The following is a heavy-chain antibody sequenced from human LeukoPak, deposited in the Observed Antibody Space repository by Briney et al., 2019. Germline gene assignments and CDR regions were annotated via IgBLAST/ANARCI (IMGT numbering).Heavy chain of an antibody. Sequence: PSETLSLTCAVYGGSFSGYYWSWIRQPPGKGLEWFGEINHDGSTNYNPSLKSRVTVSVDTSKNQFSLKLSSVTAADTAVYYCALGITFFDYWGQGTLVTVSS. J-gene: IGHJ4*02. V-gene: IGHV4-34*01. CDR1: GGSFSGYY. D-gene: IGHD3-16*01. CDR3: ALGITFFDY. CDR2: INHDGST.